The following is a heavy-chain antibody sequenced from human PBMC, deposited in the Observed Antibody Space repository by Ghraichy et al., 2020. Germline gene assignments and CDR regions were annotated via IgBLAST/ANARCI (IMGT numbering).Heavy chain of an antibody. CDR3: AKDPVGSSWSYNWFDP. Sequence: GGSLRLSCAASGFTFSSYAMSWVRQAPGKGLEWVSAISGSGGSTYYADSVKGRFTISRDNSKNTLYLQMNSLRAEDTAVYYCAKDPVGSSWSYNWFDPWGQGTLVTVSS. V-gene: IGHV3-23*01. CDR1: GFTFSSYA. J-gene: IGHJ5*02. D-gene: IGHD6-13*01. CDR2: ISGSGGST.